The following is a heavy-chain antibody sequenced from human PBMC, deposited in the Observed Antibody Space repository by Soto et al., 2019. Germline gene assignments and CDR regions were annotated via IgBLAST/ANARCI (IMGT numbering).Heavy chain of an antibody. CDR3: AGGYLARGSLTDFYGVDV. CDR2: IYYSGST. V-gene: IGHV4-59*01. CDR1: GGSISSYY. D-gene: IGHD3-9*01. J-gene: IGHJ6*02. Sequence: SETLSLTCTVSGGSISSYYWSWIRQPPGKGLEWIGYIYYSGSTNYNPSLKSRVTISVDTSKNQFSLKLSSVTAADTAVYDCAGGYLARGSLTDFYGVDVWGQGTTVT.